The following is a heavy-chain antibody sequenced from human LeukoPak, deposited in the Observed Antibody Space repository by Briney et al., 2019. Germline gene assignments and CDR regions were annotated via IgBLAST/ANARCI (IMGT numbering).Heavy chain of an antibody. J-gene: IGHJ3*02. CDR1: GGSVSSGSYY. Sequence: PSETLSLTCTVSGGSVSSGSYYWSWIRQPPGKGLEWIGFIYYSGSTNYTPSLNSRVTISVDTSKNQFSLKLSSVTAADTAVYYCARVQLERRDAFDIWGQGTMVTVSS. D-gene: IGHD1-1*01. CDR2: IYYSGST. CDR3: ARVQLERRDAFDI. V-gene: IGHV4-61*01.